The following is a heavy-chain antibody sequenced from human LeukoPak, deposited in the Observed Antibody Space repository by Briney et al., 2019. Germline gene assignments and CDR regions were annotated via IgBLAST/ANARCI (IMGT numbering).Heavy chain of an antibody. V-gene: IGHV4-34*01. D-gene: IGHD2-2*01. CDR1: GGSFSDYY. CDR3: ARGWGCSSTSCYFWFGQPTNNWFDP. J-gene: IGHJ5*02. Sequence: SETLSLTCAVHGGSFSDYYWSRIRQPPGKGLEWIGEINHSGSTNYNPTLKSRVTISVATSKNQFSLKLSSVTAADTAVYYCARGWGCSSTSCYFWFGQPTNNWFDPWGQGTLVTVSS. CDR2: INHSGST.